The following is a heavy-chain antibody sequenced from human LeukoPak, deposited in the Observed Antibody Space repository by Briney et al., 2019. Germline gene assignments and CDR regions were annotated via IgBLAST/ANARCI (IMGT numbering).Heavy chain of an antibody. CDR3: ARDFSRYGRSISCERRFDY. V-gene: IGHV3-30*01. D-gene: IGHD2-2*01. J-gene: IGHJ4*02. Sequence: DSVKGRFTISRDNSKNTLYLQINSLRAEDTAAYYCARDFSRYGRSISCERRFDYWGQGTLVTVSS.